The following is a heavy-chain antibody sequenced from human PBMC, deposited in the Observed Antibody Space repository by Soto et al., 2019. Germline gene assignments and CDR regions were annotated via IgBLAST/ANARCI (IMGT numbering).Heavy chain of an antibody. D-gene: IGHD5-12*01. J-gene: IGHJ4*02. V-gene: IGHV1-18*01. Sequence: QVQLVQSGAEVKKPGASVKVSCKASGYTFRNYAVNWVRQAPGQGLECMGSINTYNHNTNNAQNIQDRVTYTADTSTRTVFMELRSLRSDDTAVYYCAKSPRGEVATDWGQGTLVTVSS. CDR2: INTYNHNT. CDR1: GYTFRNYA. CDR3: AKSPRGEVATD.